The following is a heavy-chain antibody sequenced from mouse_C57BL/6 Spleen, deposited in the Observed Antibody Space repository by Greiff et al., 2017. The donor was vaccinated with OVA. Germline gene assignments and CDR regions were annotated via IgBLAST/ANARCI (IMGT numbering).Heavy chain of an antibody. CDR2: IYPSDSET. Sequence: QVQLQQSGAELVRPGSSVKLSCKASGYTFTSYWMDWVKQRPGQGLEWIGNIYPSDSETHYNQKFKDKATLTVDKSSSTAYMQLSSLTSEDSAVYYCARGIYYYGSSYWYFDVWGTGTTVTVSS. J-gene: IGHJ1*03. CDR1: GYTFTSYW. D-gene: IGHD1-1*01. V-gene: IGHV1-61*01. CDR3: ARGIYYYGSSYWYFDV.